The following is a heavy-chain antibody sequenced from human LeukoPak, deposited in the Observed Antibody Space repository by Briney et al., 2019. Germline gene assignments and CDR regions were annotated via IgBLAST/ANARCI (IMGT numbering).Heavy chain of an antibody. V-gene: IGHV4-39*07. CDR1: SDSISSGGYY. J-gene: IGHJ6*03. D-gene: IGHD3-22*01. CDR2: IYASGST. CDR3: ARGTYYYDSSGYYYVPDYYYYMDV. Sequence: SETLSLTCTVSSDSISSGGYYWGWIRQPPGKGLEWIGSIYASGSTNYNPSLKSRVTMSVDTSKNQFSLKLSSVTAADTAVYYCARGTYYYDSSGYYYVPDYYYYMDVWGKGTTVTVSS.